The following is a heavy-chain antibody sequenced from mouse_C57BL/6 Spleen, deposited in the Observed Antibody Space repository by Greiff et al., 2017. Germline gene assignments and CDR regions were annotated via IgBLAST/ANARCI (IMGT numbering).Heavy chain of an antibody. CDR2: INHNYGTT. V-gene: IGHV1-39*01. J-gene: IGHJ2*01. CDR3: ARDTTVVAPGYFDY. Sequence: EVQLQQSGPELVKPGASVKISCKASGYSFTDYNMNWVKQSNGKSLEWVGEINHNYGTTSYNEKFKGKATLTEDPSSSTAYMQLNRLTSEYSAVYYCARDTTVVAPGYFDYWGQGTTLTVSS. CDR1: GYSFTDYN. D-gene: IGHD1-1*01.